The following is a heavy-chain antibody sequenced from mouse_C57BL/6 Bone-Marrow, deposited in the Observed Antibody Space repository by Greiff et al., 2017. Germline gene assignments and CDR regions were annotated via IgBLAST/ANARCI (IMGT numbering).Heavy chain of an antibody. Sequence: VQLQQSGAELVRPGASVKLSCTASGFNIKDDYMHWVKQRPEQGLEWIGWIDPENGDTEYASKFQGKATLTADTSANTAYLQLSSLTSEDTAVYYCTDPNYDGYYCDVWGTGTTVTVSS. CDR3: TDPNYDGYYCDV. D-gene: IGHD2-3*01. V-gene: IGHV14-4*01. J-gene: IGHJ1*03. CDR1: GFNIKDDY. CDR2: IDPENGDT.